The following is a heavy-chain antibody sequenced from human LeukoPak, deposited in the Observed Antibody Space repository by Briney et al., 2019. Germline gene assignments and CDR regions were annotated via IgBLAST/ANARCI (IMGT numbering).Heavy chain of an antibody. V-gene: IGHV3-33*03. D-gene: IGHD1-1*01. CDR3: ATVSEY. Sequence: GGSLRLSCAASGFTFSSYGMLWVRQAPGKGLEWVAVIWYDGSNKYYADSVKGRFTISRDNAKNTVYLQMNGLIAEDTTVYYCATVSEYWGQGTLVTVSS. CDR1: GFTFSSYG. CDR2: IWYDGSNK. J-gene: IGHJ4*02.